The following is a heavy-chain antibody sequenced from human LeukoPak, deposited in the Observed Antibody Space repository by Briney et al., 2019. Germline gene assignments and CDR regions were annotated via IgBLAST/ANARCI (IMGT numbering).Heavy chain of an antibody. CDR2: ISSSSGYI. D-gene: IGHD2-15*01. Sequence: GGSLRLSCAASGFTFSSYSMNWVREAPGEGLGWVSSISSSSGYIYYADSVKGRSTIYRDNAKNSLYLQMNSLRAEDTAVYYCARGPPVLGYCSGGSCYSDAFDIWGQGTMVTVSS. V-gene: IGHV3-21*01. J-gene: IGHJ3*02. CDR1: GFTFSSYS. CDR3: ARGPPVLGYCSGGSCYSDAFDI.